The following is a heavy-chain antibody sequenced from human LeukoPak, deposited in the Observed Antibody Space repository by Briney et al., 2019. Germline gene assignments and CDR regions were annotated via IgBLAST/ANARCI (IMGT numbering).Heavy chain of an antibody. J-gene: IGHJ4*02. CDR3: ARVGSSGWYALYYFDY. V-gene: IGHV4-59*01. CDR1: GGSISSYY. Sequence: SETLSLTCTVSGGSISSYYWSWIRQPPGKGLEWIGYIYYSGSTNYNPSLKSRVTVSVDTSKNQFSLRLSSVTAADTAVYYCARVGSSGWYALYYFDYWGQGTLVTVSS. D-gene: IGHD6-19*01. CDR2: IYYSGST.